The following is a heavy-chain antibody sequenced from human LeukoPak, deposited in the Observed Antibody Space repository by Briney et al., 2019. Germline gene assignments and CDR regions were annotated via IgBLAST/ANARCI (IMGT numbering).Heavy chain of an antibody. Sequence: SVKVSCKASGGTFSSYAISWVRQAPGQGLEWMGRIIPILGIANYAQKFQGRVTITADKSTGTAYMELSSLRSEDTAVYYCARGDRWLQLYYFDYWGQGTLVTVSS. J-gene: IGHJ4*02. CDR1: GGTFSSYA. CDR2: IIPILGIA. V-gene: IGHV1-69*04. D-gene: IGHD5-24*01. CDR3: ARGDRWLQLYYFDY.